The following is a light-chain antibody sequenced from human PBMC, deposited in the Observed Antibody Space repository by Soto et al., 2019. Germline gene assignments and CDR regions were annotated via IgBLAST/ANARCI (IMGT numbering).Light chain of an antibody. CDR1: QSVSNS. CDR2: DVS. J-gene: IGKJ4*01. Sequence: EIVLTQSPATLSLSPGERVTLSCRASQSVSNSLAWYQQKPGQPPRLLIYDVSNRATGIQARFSGSGSGTDFTLTITSLEPEDFAVYFCKQRGVWPLTFGGGTKVDIK. CDR3: KQRGVWPLT. V-gene: IGKV3-11*01.